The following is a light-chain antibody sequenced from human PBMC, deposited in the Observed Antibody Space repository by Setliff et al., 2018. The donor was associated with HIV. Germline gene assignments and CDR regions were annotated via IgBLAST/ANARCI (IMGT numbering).Light chain of an antibody. CDR1: SSNIGAGYD. CDR3: SSYRSSDTGV. V-gene: IGLV1-40*01. Sequence: QSVLTQPPSVSGAPGQRVTISCTGSSSNIGAGYDVHWYQQRPGTAPKLLIFANSDRPSGVPARFSGSKSATSASLAITGLQAEDEADYYCSSYRSSDTGVFGTGTKVTVL. J-gene: IGLJ1*01. CDR2: ANS.